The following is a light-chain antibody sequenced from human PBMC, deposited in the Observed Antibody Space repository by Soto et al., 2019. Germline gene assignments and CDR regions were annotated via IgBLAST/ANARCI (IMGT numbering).Light chain of an antibody. CDR2: DAS. CDR1: QSVSKY. J-gene: IGKJ5*01. Sequence: EIVLTQSPATLSLSPGERATISCRASQSVSKYLAWYQQKPGQAPRPLGYDASNRATGIPARVSGSGSGTEFTLTISSLQPEDFEVYYCQQRSNWPITFGQGTRLEIK. V-gene: IGKV3-11*01. CDR3: QQRSNWPIT.